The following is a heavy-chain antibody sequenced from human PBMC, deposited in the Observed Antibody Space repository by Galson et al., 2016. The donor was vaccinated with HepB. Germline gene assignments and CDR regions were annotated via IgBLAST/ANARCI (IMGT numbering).Heavy chain of an antibody. V-gene: IGHV4-59*12. D-gene: IGHD1-26*01. CDR1: GASISGYY. CDR2: IYYSGRT. J-gene: IGHJ4*02. CDR3: ARARVGSTDY. Sequence: ETLSLTCTVSGASISGYYLSWIRQPPGEGLEWIGYIYYSGRTNYNPSLKSRVTISVDTSKNQFSLKLRSVTAADTAVYYCARARVGSTDYWGQGTLVTVSS.